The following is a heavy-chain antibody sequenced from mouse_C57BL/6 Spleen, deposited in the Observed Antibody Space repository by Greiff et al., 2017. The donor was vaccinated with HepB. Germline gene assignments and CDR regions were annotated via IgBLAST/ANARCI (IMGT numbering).Heavy chain of an antibody. J-gene: IGHJ2*01. CDR1: GYTFTSYW. D-gene: IGHD4-1*01. Sequence: VQLQQPGAELVKPGASVKLSCKASGYTFTSYWMHWVKQRPGQGLEWIGMIHPNSGSTNYNEKFKSKATLTVDKSSSTAYMQLSSLTSEDSAVYYCASGTEAPFDYWGQGTTLTVSS. CDR2: IHPNSGST. CDR3: ASGTEAPFDY. V-gene: IGHV1-64*01.